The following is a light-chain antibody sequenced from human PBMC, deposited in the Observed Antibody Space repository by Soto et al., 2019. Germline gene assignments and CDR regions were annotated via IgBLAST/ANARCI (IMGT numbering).Light chain of an antibody. CDR3: QQYGSSPLT. J-gene: IGKJ4*01. Sequence: EIVLTQSPATLSLSPGERATLSCRASQSVSSYLAWYQQKPGQAPRLLIYDASSRATGIPDRFSGSGSGTDFTLTISRLEPEDFVVYYCQQYGSSPLTFGGGTKVDI. CDR2: DAS. CDR1: QSVSSY. V-gene: IGKV3-20*01.